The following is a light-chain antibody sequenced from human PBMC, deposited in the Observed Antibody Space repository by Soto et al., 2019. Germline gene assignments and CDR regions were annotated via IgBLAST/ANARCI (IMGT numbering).Light chain of an antibody. CDR1: QSLLNRNGYNY. V-gene: IGKV2-28*01. CDR3: MQALESPLK. J-gene: IGKJ1*01. CDR2: LVS. Sequence: DIVMTQSPLSLPVTPGEPASISCRSSQSLLNRNGYNYLDWYLQKPGQSPQLLIYLVSSRASGVPDRFSGSGSGTDFTLTISRVEAEDVAFYYCMQALESPLKFGQWTRMEIK.